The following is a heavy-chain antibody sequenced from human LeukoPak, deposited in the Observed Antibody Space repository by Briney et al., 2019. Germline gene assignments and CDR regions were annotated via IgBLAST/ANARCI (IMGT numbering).Heavy chain of an antibody. Sequence: GGSLRLSCAASGFTFSGSAMHWVRQASGKGLEWVGRIRSKANSYATAYAASVKGRFTISRDDSKNTAYLQMNSLKTEDTAVYYCTRLTGYYYCMDVWGKGTTVTVSS. V-gene: IGHV3-73*01. D-gene: IGHD3-16*01. CDR1: GFTFSGSA. CDR3: TRLTGYYYCMDV. J-gene: IGHJ6*03. CDR2: IRSKANSYAT.